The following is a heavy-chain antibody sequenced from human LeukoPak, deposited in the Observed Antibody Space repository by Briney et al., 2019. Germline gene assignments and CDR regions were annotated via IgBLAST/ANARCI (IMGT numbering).Heavy chain of an antibody. J-gene: IGHJ4*02. Sequence: SETLSLTCTVSGYSISSGYYWGWIRQPPGKGLEWIGSIYHSGSTYYNPSLKSRVTISVDTSKNQFSLKLSSVTAADTAVYYCASERLYDYVWGSPYYFDYWGQGTLVTVSS. CDR3: ASERLYDYVWGSPYYFDY. V-gene: IGHV4-38-2*02. CDR2: IYHSGST. D-gene: IGHD3-16*01. CDR1: GYSISSGYY.